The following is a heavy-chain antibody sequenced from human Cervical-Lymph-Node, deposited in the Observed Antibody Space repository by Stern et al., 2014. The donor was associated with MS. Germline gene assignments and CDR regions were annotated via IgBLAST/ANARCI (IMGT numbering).Heavy chain of an antibody. Sequence: VQLVESGGGLVKPGGSLKLSCAASGFPFSGSAMHWVRQASGQGLAWVGRMRSKANGYGTAYAASVKGRFTISRDDSKNTAYLQLTRLNTEDTDIYYCCRLGAQDAFDFWGQGTMVTVSS. J-gene: IGHJ3*01. CDR2: MRSKANGYGT. CDR3: CRLGAQDAFDF. V-gene: IGHV3-73*01. CDR1: GFPFSGSA.